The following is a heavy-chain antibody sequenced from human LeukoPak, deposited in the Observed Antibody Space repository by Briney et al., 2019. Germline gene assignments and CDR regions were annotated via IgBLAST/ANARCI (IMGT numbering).Heavy chain of an antibody. CDR3: ARDTWASMIVVVTPPDY. J-gene: IGHJ4*02. Sequence: PGGSLRLSCAASESTFSSYAMHWVRQAPGKGLEWVAVISNDGSNKYYADSVKGRFTISRDNSKNTLYLQMNSLRAEDTAVYYCARDTWASMIVVVTPPDYWGQGTLVTVSS. CDR1: ESTFSSYA. V-gene: IGHV3-30*04. CDR2: ISNDGSNK. D-gene: IGHD3-22*01.